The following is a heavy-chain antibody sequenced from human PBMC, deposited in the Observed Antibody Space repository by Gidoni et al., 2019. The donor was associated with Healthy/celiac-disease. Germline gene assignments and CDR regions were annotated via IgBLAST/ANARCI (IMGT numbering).Heavy chain of an antibody. D-gene: IGHD1-1*01. Sequence: QVQLVESGGGVVQPGRSLRLSCAASGFTFSSYSMHWVRQAPGKGLEWVAVISYDGSNKYYADSVKGRFTISRDNSKNTLYLQMNSLRAEDTAVYYCARDPRRGTSKLYDAFDIWGQGTMVTVSS. J-gene: IGHJ3*02. V-gene: IGHV3-30*04. CDR2: ISYDGSNK. CDR3: ARDPRRGTSKLYDAFDI. CDR1: GFTFSSYS.